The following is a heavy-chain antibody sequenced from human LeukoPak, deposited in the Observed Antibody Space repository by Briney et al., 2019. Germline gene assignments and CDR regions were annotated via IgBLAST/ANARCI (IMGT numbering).Heavy chain of an antibody. Sequence: GASVKVSCKASGYTFTSYYMHWVRQAPGQGLEWMGIINPSGGSTSYAQKFQGRVTMTRDMSTSTVYMELSSLRSEDTAVYYCARSYSGYDSVDYWGQGTLVTVSS. CDR2: INPSGGST. V-gene: IGHV1-46*01. D-gene: IGHD5-12*01. CDR3: ARSYSGYDSVDY. CDR1: GYTFTSYY. J-gene: IGHJ4*02.